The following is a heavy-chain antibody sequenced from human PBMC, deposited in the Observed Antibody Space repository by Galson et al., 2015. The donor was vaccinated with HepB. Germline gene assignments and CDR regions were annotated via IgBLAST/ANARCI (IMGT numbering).Heavy chain of an antibody. V-gene: IGHV4-59*02. Sequence: TLSLTCTVSGDSVNNVFWSWIRQTPGKGLEWIGYVHHSGSSYYNPSLKGRVTMSVDTSNNRLSLKVNSVTAADTAMYYCARRIVMPNAGTRSVFEAWGQGKMVTVAS. CDR1: GDSVNNVF. J-gene: IGHJ3*01. CDR2: VHHSGSS. CDR3: ARRIVMPNAGTRSVFEA. D-gene: IGHD1-7*01.